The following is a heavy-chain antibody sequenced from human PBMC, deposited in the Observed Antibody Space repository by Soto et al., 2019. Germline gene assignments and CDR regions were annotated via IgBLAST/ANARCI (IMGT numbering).Heavy chain of an antibody. D-gene: IGHD1-1*01. CDR2: IKSKTDGGTP. J-gene: IGHJ4*02. V-gene: IGHV3-15*07. CDR1: GFTFSNAW. Sequence: EVQLVESGGGLVKPGGSLRLSCAASGFTFSNAWMNWVRQAPGKGLEWVGRIKSKTDGGTPDYAAPVKGRFTISRDDSKNTLYMQMNSLKTEDTSVDYGTTDGYIYYFDYWGQGTLVTVSS. CDR3: TTDGYIYYFDY.